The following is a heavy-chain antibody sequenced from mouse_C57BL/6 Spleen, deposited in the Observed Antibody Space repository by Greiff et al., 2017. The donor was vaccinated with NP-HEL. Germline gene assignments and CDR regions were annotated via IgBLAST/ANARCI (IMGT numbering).Heavy chain of an antibody. Sequence: DVMLVESGGGLVKPGGSLKLSCAASGFTFSTYAMSWVRQTPEKRLEWVATISDGGSYTYYPDNVKGRFTISRDNAKSNLYMQLSHLKSEDTAMYYCARDGLKVVRAFDYWGQGTLVTVSA. V-gene: IGHV5-4*01. J-gene: IGHJ3*01. D-gene: IGHD1-1*01. CDR1: GFTFSTYA. CDR3: ARDGLKVVRAFDY. CDR2: ISDGGSYT.